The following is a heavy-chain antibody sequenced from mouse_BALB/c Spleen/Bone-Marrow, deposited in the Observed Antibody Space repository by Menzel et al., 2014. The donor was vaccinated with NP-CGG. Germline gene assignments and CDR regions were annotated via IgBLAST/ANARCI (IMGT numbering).Heavy chain of an antibody. D-gene: IGHD4-1*01. CDR3: ARTGPFDY. V-gene: IGHV1-82*01. CDR1: GYAFSSSW. Sequence: VQVVESGPELVKPGASVKISCKASGYAFSSSWMNWVKQRPGQGLEWIGRIYPGDGDTNYNGKFKGKATLTADKSSSTAYMQLSSLTSVDSAVYFCARTGPFDYWGQGTTLTVSS. J-gene: IGHJ2*01. CDR2: IYPGDGDT.